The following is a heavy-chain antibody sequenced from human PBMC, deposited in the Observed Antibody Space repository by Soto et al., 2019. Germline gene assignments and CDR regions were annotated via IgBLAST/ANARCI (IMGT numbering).Heavy chain of an antibody. V-gene: IGHV3-23*01. D-gene: IGHD6-13*01. CDR1: GFTFSSYA. Sequence: EVQLLESGGGLVQPGGSLRLSCAASGFTFSSYAMSWVRQAPGKGLEWVSAISGSGGSTYYADSVKGRFTISRDNSKNTLYLKMNSLRAEDTAVYYCAKSIAAAGTVNWFDPWGQGTLVTVSS. CDR2: ISGSGGST. J-gene: IGHJ5*02. CDR3: AKSIAAAGTVNWFDP.